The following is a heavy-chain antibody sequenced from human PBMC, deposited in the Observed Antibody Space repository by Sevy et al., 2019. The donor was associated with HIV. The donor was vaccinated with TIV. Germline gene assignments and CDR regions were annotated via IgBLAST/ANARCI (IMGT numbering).Heavy chain of an antibody. V-gene: IGHV3-23*01. CDR1: GFTFSSYA. CDR2: ISGSGGST. CDR3: AKLAYYYDSSGREDEFDY. D-gene: IGHD3-22*01. J-gene: IGHJ4*02. Sequence: GGSLRLSCAASGFTFSSYAMSWVRQAPGKGLEWVSAISGSGGSTYYADSVKGRFTISRDNSKNTLYLQMNSLRAEDTAVYYCAKLAYYYDSSGREDEFDYWGQGTLVTVSS.